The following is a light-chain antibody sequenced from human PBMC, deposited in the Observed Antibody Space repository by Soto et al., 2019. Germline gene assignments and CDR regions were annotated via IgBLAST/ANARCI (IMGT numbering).Light chain of an antibody. J-gene: IGLJ1*01. CDR2: EVN. Sequence: QSALNQPPSASGSPGQSVTISCTGTSSDVGGYNYVSWYQQHPGKAPKIMIYEVNKRAAGVPDRFWGSKSGNTASLTISGLQPEDEAEYHCCSYAGTYYVFGTGTKVTVL. CDR3: CSYAGTYYV. V-gene: IGLV2-8*01. CDR1: SSDVGGYNY.